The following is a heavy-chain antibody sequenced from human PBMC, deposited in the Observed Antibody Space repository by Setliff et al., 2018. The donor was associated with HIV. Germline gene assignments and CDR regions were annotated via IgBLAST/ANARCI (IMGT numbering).Heavy chain of an antibody. D-gene: IGHD4-4*01. V-gene: IGHV3-30*04. CDR3: VRDLTTIVTRKVFDI. CDR1: GFTFGDYA. CDR2: ISYDGSYK. Sequence: PGGSLRLSCAASGFTFGDYAIHWVRQAPGKGLEWVAVISYDGSYKDYAESVKGRFTISRDNSKNTLYVQMNSLRADDTAIYYCVRDLTTIVTRKVFDIWGQGTMVTVSS. J-gene: IGHJ3*02.